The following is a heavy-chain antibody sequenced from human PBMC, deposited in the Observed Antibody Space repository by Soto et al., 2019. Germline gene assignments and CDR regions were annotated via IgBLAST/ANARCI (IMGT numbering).Heavy chain of an antibody. V-gene: IGHV3-48*02. CDR3: ARAGYSSGWYEGWFDP. CDR1: GFTFSSYS. Sequence: GGSLRLSCAASGFTFSSYSMNWVRQAPGKGLEWVSYISSSSSTIYYADSAKGRFTISRDNAKNSLYLQMNSLRDEDTAVYYCARAGYSSGWYEGWFDPWGQGTLVTVSS. J-gene: IGHJ5*02. CDR2: ISSSSSTI. D-gene: IGHD6-19*01.